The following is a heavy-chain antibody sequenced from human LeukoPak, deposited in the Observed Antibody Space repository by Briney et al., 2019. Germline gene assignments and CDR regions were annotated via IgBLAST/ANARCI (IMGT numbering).Heavy chain of an antibody. CDR3: ARSSIVVVVAATGPFDY. Sequence: PGGSLRLSCAASGFTFSSYSMNWVRHAPGKGLEWVSYISSSSSTIYYADSVKGRFTISRDNAKNSLYLQMNSLRAEDTAVYYCARSSIVVVVAATGPFDYWGQGTLVTVVS. D-gene: IGHD2-15*01. J-gene: IGHJ4*02. CDR2: ISSSSSTI. CDR1: GFTFSSYS. V-gene: IGHV3-48*04.